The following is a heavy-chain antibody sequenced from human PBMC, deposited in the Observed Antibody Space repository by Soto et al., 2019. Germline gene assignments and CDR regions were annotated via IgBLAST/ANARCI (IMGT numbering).Heavy chain of an antibody. CDR3: ARLRVWNLSYLIDY. D-gene: IGHD1-7*01. Sequence: KPSETLSLTCTVSGGSISSGGYYWSWIRQHPGKGLEWIGYIYYSGSTYYNPSLKSRVTISVDTSKNQFSLKLSSVTAADTVVYYCARLRVWNLSYLIDYWGQGTLVTVSS. J-gene: IGHJ4*02. CDR2: IYYSGST. CDR1: GGSISSGGYY. V-gene: IGHV4-31*03.